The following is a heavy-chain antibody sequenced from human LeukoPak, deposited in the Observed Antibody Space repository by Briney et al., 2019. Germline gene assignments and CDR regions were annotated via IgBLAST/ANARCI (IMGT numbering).Heavy chain of an antibody. CDR2: IYYSGST. CDR3: ARLPGIAAAGSYNWFDP. CDR1: GGSISSYY. D-gene: IGHD6-13*01. Sequence: SETLSLTCTVSGGSISSYYWSWIRQPPGKGLEWIGYIYYSGSTNYNPSLKSRVTISVDTSKNQFSLKLSSVTAADTAVYYCARLPGIAAAGSYNWFDPWGQGTLVTVSS. V-gene: IGHV4-59*08. J-gene: IGHJ5*02.